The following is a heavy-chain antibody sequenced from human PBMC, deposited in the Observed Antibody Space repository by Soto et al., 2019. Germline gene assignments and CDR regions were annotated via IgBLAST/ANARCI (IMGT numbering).Heavy chain of an antibody. D-gene: IGHD5-12*01. CDR2: INPSGGST. CDR1: GYTFTSYY. J-gene: IGHJ4*02. V-gene: IGHV1-46*03. CDR3: ARVHVGESGYPYFDY. Sequence: ASVKVSCKASGYTFTSYYMHWVRQAPGQGLEWMGIINPSGGSTSHAQKFQGRVTMTRDTSTSTVYMELSSLRSEDTAVYYCARVHVGESGYPYFDYWGQGTLVTVSS.